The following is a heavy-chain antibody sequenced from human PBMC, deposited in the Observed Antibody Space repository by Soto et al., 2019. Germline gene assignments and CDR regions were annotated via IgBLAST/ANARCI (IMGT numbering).Heavy chain of an antibody. V-gene: IGHV3-23*01. CDR2: ITGRGDIT. D-gene: IGHD6-13*01. J-gene: IGHJ4*02. CDR1: GFPLRNYA. Sequence: EVQLLESGGGLVQPGGSLRRSCVASGFPLRNYAMSWVRQAPGKGLEGVSAITGRGDITFYVDSVKGRFTISRDDSKNTLYLQMNSLRAEDTAVYYCARPPLGSTSWYVDRWGQGTLVTVSS. CDR3: ARPPLGSTSWYVDR.